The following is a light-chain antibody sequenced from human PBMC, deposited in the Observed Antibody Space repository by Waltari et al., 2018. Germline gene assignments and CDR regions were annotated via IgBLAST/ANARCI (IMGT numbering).Light chain of an antibody. CDR1: QDIRES. CDR2: DAS. CDR3: QQYVHVPLT. V-gene: IGKV1-33*01. Sequence: DIQMTQSPSSLSASVGDRVTITCQASQDIRESLNWFQQKPGKAPQVLIFDASRSQTAVTSRFSGSGSGTDFAFTISSLQPEDVGTYYCQQYVHVPLTFGGGTRVEIK. J-gene: IGKJ4*01.